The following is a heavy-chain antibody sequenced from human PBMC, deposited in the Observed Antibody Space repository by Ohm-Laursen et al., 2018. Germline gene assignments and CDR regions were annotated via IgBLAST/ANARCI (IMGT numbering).Heavy chain of an antibody. V-gene: IGHV4-38-2*01. CDR1: GYSIISGYF. Sequence: TLSLTCAVSGYSIISGYFWGWIRQPPGKGLEWIGTIYHSGSTYYNPSLKSRVTISVDTSKNQFSLKLSSVTAADTALYYCARGLWWFDPWGQGTLVTVSS. J-gene: IGHJ5*02. CDR3: ARGLWWFDP. CDR2: IYHSGST.